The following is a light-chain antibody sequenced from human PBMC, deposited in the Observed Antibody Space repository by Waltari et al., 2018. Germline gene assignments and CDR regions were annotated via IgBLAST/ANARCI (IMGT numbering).Light chain of an antibody. CDR3: CSCVGRNIYWV. J-gene: IGLJ3*02. CDR1: SSDVGANNF. V-gene: IGLV2-11*01. CDR2: DIN. Sequence: QSALTQPRSVSGSPGQSVTISCTGTSSDVGANNFVPWYQHHPDKAPKLIIYDINKRPSGVPERFSGSKSGNTASLTISGLQAEDEADYYCCSCVGRNIYWVFGGGTKLTVL.